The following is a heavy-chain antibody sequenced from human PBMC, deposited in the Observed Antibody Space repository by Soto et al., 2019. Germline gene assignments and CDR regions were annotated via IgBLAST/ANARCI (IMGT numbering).Heavy chain of an antibody. CDR2: IFYDGSNE. J-gene: IGHJ4*02. Sequence: PGGSLRLSCAASGFTFSSFGMHWVRQAPGKGLEWVALIFYDGSNEYYADSVKGRFTISRDNSKNTLFLQMDSLRAEDTAVYYFVRVVAMVTRHFDYCGQAALVTVST. V-gene: IGHV3-33*01. CDR1: GFTFSSFG. D-gene: IGHD5-18*01. CDR3: VRVVAMVTRHFDY.